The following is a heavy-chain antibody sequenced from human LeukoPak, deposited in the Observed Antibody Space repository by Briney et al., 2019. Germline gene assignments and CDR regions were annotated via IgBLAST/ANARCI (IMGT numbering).Heavy chain of an antibody. D-gene: IGHD2-15*01. J-gene: IGHJ4*02. Sequence: SETLSLTCAVYGGSFSGYYWSWIRQPPGKGLEWIGEINHSGSTNYNPSLKSRVSISIDTSKNQFSLDLSSVTAADTAVYYCARRPNGSFDYWGQGTLVTVSS. CDR3: ARRPNGSFDY. CDR2: INHSGST. CDR1: GGSFSGYY. V-gene: IGHV4-34*01.